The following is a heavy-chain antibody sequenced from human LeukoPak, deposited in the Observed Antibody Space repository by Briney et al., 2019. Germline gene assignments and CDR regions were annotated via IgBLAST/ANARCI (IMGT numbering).Heavy chain of an antibody. J-gene: IGHJ4*02. CDR2: ITRSSRII. Sequence: GGSLRLSCAASGFTFSNFEMNWVRQIPGKGLEWLSFITRSSRIIYYADSVKGRFTISRDNANNSLHLQMNSLRAEDTAVYYCARDGVAAGIYFDYWGQGTLVTVSS. CDR1: GFTFSNFE. V-gene: IGHV3-48*03. D-gene: IGHD3-3*01. CDR3: ARDGVAAGIYFDY.